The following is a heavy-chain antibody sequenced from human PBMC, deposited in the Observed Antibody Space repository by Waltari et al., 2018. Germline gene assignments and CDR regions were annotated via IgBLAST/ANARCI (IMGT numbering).Heavy chain of an antibody. CDR3: ARPVGQQLGGDAFDI. V-gene: IGHV1-3*01. Sequence: QVQLVQSGAEVKKPGASVKVSCKASGYTFTSYAMHWVRQAPGQRLEWMGWINAGNGNTKYSQKFQGRVTITRDTSASTAYMELSSLRSEDTAVYYCARPVGQQLGGDAFDIWGQGTMVTVSS. J-gene: IGHJ3*02. CDR1: GYTFTSYA. D-gene: IGHD6-13*01. CDR2: INAGNGNT.